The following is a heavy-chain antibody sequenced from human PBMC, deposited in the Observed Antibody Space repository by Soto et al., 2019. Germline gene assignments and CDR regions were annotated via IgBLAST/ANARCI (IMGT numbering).Heavy chain of an antibody. Sequence: QVQLQESGPGLVKPSETLSLTCTVSGDSISSTSYYWGWIRQPPGKGLEWIGSIYYSGSTDYNPSLKSRVTISVDTSRIHFSLKLISVTAADTAIYYCARQSYDSSDYFDYWGQGTLVTVSS. J-gene: IGHJ4*02. CDR2: IYYSGST. CDR1: GDSISSTSYY. V-gene: IGHV4-39*01. CDR3: ARQSYDSSDYFDY. D-gene: IGHD3-22*01.